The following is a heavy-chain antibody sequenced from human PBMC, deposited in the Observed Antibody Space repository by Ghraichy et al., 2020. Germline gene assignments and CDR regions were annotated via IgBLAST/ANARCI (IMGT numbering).Heavy chain of an antibody. CDR1: GGSFSGYY. Sequence: GSLRLSCAVYGGSFSGYYWSWIRQPPGKGLEWIGEINHSGSTNYNPSLKSRVTISVDTSKNQFSLKLSSVTAADTAVYYCARGRNSSSWRLRNWFDPWGQGTLVTVSS. V-gene: IGHV4-34*01. J-gene: IGHJ5*02. CDR2: INHSGST. D-gene: IGHD6-13*01. CDR3: ARGRNSSSWRLRNWFDP.